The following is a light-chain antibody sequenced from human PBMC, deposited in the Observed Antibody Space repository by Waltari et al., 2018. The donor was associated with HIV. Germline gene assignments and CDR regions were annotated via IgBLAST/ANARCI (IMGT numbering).Light chain of an antibody. V-gene: IGLV2-14*03. CDR2: GVT. CDR1: TRDIGDF. J-gene: IGLJ2*01. Sequence: SALTQPASVSGSLGQSVTISCTGATRDIGDFVSWYHQLPGRAPQPLFSGVTRRASGISHRFFASKSGATASLTISRLQADDEGCYYCSSTADLESVTFGGGT. CDR3: SSTADLESVT.